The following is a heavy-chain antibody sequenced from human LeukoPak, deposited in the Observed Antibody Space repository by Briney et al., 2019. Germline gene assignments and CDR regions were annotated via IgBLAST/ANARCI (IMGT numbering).Heavy chain of an antibody. CDR1: GGSISSYY. D-gene: IGHD3-10*01. J-gene: IGHJ5*02. Sequence: SETLSLTCTVSGGSISSYYWSWIRQPAGKGLEWIGRIYTSGSTNYNPSLKSRVTMSVDTSKNQFSLKLSSVTAADTAVYYCARLLWFGVEPSSDPWGQGTLVTVSS. CDR3: ARLLWFGVEPSSDP. V-gene: IGHV4-4*07. CDR2: IYTSGST.